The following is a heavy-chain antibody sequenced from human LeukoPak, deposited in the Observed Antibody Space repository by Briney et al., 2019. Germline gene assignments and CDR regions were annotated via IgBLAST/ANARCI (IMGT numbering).Heavy chain of an antibody. CDR2: ISAYNGNT. D-gene: IGHD6-13*01. CDR3: AREWDIAAAGTDFDY. J-gene: IGHJ4*02. V-gene: IGHV1-18*01. Sequence: ASVKVSCKASGYTFTSYGISWVRQAPGQGLEWMGWISAYNGNTNYAQKLQGRVTMTTDTSTSTAYMELRSLRSVDTAVYYCAREWDIAAAGTDFDYWGQGTLVTVSS. CDR1: GYTFTSYG.